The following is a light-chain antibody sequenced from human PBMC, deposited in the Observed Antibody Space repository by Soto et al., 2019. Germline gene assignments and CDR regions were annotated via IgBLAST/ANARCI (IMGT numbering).Light chain of an antibody. CDR3: QQSYSTPHT. CDR2: AAS. J-gene: IGKJ2*01. Sequence: DIQMTQSPSSLSASVGDRVTITCRASKTIITYVNWYQQKPGKAPKLVIFAASRLQSGVPSRFSGSGSGTDFTLTISSLQPEDFATYYCQQSYSTPHTFGQGTNLEIK. CDR1: KTIITY. V-gene: IGKV1-39*01.